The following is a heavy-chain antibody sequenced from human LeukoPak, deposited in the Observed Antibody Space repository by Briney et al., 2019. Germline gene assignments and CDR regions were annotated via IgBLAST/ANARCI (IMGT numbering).Heavy chain of an antibody. J-gene: IGHJ4*02. V-gene: IGHV4-59*08. Sequence: PSETLSLTCTVSGGSISSYYWSWIRQPPGKGLEWIGYIYYSGSTNYNPSLKSRVTISVDTSKNQFSLKLSSVTAADTAVYYCARQTGTIFIHFDYFDYWGQGTLVTVSS. CDR3: ARQTGTIFIHFDYFDY. CDR1: GGSISSYY. D-gene: IGHD3-3*01. CDR2: IYYSGST.